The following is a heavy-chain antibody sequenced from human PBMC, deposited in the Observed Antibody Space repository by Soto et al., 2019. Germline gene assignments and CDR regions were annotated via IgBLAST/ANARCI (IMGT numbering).Heavy chain of an antibody. CDR1: KFIFSIYA. Sequence: GGSLRLSCVGSKFIFSIYAMSWVRHAPGTGLEWVSSISGSGGSKFYAASVRGRFTISRDNSKNTLLLIMNSLRSDDTAIYYCARTTKNRGYYYHGMDVWGQGTTVTVSS. CDR3: ARTTKNRGYYYHGMDV. CDR2: ISGSGGSK. V-gene: IGHV3-23*01. D-gene: IGHD3-16*01. J-gene: IGHJ6*02.